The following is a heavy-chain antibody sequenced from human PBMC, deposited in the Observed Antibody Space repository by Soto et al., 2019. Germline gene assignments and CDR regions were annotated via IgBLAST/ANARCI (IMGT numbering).Heavy chain of an antibody. CDR1: GFTFSDYY. J-gene: IGHJ6*02. Sequence: GGSLRLSFAASGFTFSDYYMSWIRQAPGKGLEWVANIKQDGSEKYYVDSVKGRFTISRDNAKNSLYLQMNSLRAEDTAVYYCASLPVADYYYYGMDVGGQGTTVTVSS. CDR2: IKQDGSEK. CDR3: ASLPVADYYYYGMDV. V-gene: IGHV3-7*01. D-gene: IGHD6-19*01.